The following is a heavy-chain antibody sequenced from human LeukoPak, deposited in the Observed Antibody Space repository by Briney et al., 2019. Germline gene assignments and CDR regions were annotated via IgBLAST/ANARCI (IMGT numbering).Heavy chain of an antibody. J-gene: IGHJ5*02. CDR1: GGSISSSSYY. D-gene: IGHD6-13*01. CDR2: IYYSGST. Sequence: KPSETLSLTCTVSGGSISSSSYYWGWIRQPPGGGLEWIGSIYYSGSTYFNPSLKSRVTISVDTSKNQFSLKLSSVAAADTAVYYCARREQQLGWFDPWGQGTLVTVSS. V-gene: IGHV4-39*01. CDR3: ARREQQLGWFDP.